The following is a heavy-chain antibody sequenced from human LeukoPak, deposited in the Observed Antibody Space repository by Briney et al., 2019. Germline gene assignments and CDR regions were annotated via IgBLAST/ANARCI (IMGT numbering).Heavy chain of an antibody. CDR2: IYPGDSDT. Sequence: GESLKISCKGSGYSFTSYWIGWVRQMPGKGLEWMGIIYPGDSDTRYSPSFQGQVTISADKSISTAYLQWSRLKASDTAMYYCASQTTSYYYDSSGYGAFDIWGQGTMVTVSS. V-gene: IGHV5-51*01. CDR1: GYSFTSYW. J-gene: IGHJ3*02. CDR3: ASQTTSYYYDSSGYGAFDI. D-gene: IGHD3-22*01.